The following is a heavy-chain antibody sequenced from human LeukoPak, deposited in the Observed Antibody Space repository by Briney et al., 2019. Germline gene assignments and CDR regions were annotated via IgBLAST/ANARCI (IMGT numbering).Heavy chain of an antibody. CDR1: GGSFSGYY. J-gene: IGHJ4*02. Sequence: PSETLSLTCAVYGGSFSGYYWSWIRQPPGKGLEWIGEINHSGSTNYNPSPKSRVTISVDTSKNQFSLKLSSVTAADTAVYYCARGRYYYDSSGYYTIDYWGQGTLVTVSS. CDR2: INHSGST. D-gene: IGHD3-22*01. V-gene: IGHV4-34*01. CDR3: ARGRYYYDSSGYYTIDY.